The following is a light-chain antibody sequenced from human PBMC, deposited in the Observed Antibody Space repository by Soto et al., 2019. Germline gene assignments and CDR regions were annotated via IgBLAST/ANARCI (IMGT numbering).Light chain of an antibody. CDR2: AAS. CDR3: QHLDSYST. Sequence: DIPLTQSPSFLSASVGDRVTITCRASQGISRYLACYQQKPGKAPKLLIYAASTLQSGVQSRFSGSGSGTEVTLPSSSLQPEDFATYYCQHLDSYSTFGQGTRLEIK. V-gene: IGKV1-9*01. J-gene: IGKJ5*01. CDR1: QGISRY.